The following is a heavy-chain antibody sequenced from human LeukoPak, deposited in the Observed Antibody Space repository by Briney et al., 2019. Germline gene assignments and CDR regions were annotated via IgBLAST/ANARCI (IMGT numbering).Heavy chain of an antibody. J-gene: IGHJ4*02. V-gene: IGHV3-11*01. CDR3: ASHRSSGSYQSPFDY. D-gene: IGHD3-10*01. CDR2: ISSSGSTI. Sequence: GGSLRLSCAASGFTFSDYYMSWIRQAPGKGLEWVSYISSSGSTIYYADSVKGRFTISRDNAKNSLYLQMNSLRAEDTAVYYCASHRSSGSYQSPFDYWGQGTLVTVSS. CDR1: GFTFSDYY.